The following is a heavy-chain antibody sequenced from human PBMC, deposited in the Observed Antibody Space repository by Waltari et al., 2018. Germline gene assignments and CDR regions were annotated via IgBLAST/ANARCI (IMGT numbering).Heavy chain of an antibody. CDR1: ELAFKLYP. J-gene: IGHJ3*01. CDR2: ISNDGNEK. V-gene: IGHV3-30*03. CDR3: AGDDPRWYPDSLDL. Sequence: QGHLIESGGGLVQPGTSLRLSCASSELAFKLYPVHWVRQAPGKGLEWVALISNDGNEKKYADSVRGRFTISRDTSPQTVFLEMDSLRPDDTALYYCAGDDPRWYPDSLDLWGQGTMVTVSP. D-gene: IGHD6-13*01.